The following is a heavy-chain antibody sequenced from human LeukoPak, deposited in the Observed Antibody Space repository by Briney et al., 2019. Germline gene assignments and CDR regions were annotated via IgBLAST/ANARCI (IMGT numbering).Heavy chain of an antibody. Sequence: SETLSFTCAVYGGSFSGYYWSWIRQPPGKGLEWIGEINHSGSTSYNPSLKSRVTISVDTSKNQFSLKLSSVTAADTAVYYCARKNTYYDFWSGYTNWFDPWGQGTLVTVSS. D-gene: IGHD3-3*01. J-gene: IGHJ5*02. V-gene: IGHV4-34*01. CDR1: GGSFSGYY. CDR3: ARKNTYYDFWSGYTNWFDP. CDR2: INHSGST.